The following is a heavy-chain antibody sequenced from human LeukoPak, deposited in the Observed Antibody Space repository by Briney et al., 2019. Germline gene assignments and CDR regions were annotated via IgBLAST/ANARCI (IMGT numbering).Heavy chain of an antibody. V-gene: IGHV3-30*04. J-gene: IGHJ6*04. CDR2: ISYDGSNK. Sequence: GGSLRVSCAASGFAFSSYAMHWVRQAPGKGLEWVAVISYDGSNKYYADSVKGRFTISRDNSKNTLYLQMNSLRAEDTAVYYCARLAQFYGMDVWGKGTTVTVSS. CDR1: GFAFSSYA. CDR3: ARLAQFYGMDV. D-gene: IGHD5-24*01.